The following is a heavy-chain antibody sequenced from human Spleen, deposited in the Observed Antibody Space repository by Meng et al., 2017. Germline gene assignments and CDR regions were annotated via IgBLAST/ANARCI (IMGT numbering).Heavy chain of an antibody. Sequence: QVQLQASGPGVVRPSEPLSLTCTVSGGSVSSSSNYWSWIRQPPGKGLEWIGYIYHSGSTNYNPSLKSRVTISVDTSKNQFSLRLSSVTAADTAVYYCARGIRFLEWLGWFDPWGQGTLVTVSS. J-gene: IGHJ5*02. CDR2: IYHSGST. D-gene: IGHD3-3*01. CDR3: ARGIRFLEWLGWFDP. V-gene: IGHV4-61*01. CDR1: GGSVSSSSNY.